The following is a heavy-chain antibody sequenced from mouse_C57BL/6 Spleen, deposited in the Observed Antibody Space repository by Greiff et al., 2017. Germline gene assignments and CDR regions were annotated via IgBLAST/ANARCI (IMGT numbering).Heavy chain of an antibody. CDR2: IWSGGST. CDR3: AGSITTVVATDAMDY. CDR1: GFSLTSYG. J-gene: IGHJ4*01. V-gene: IGHV2-2*01. Sequence: QVQLQQSGPGLVQPSQSLSITCTVSGFSLTSYGVHWVRQSPGKGLEWLGVIWSGGSTDYNAAFISRLSISKDNSKSQVFFKMHSLQADDTAIYYCAGSITTVVATDAMDYWGQGTSVTVSS. D-gene: IGHD1-1*01.